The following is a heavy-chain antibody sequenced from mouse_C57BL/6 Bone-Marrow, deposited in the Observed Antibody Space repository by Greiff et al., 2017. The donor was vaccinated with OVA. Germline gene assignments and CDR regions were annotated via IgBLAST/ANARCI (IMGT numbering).Heavy chain of an antibody. CDR3: ARGLRRGFAY. Sequence: DVKLVESGGGLVQPGGSLKLSCAASGFTFSDYGMAWVRQAPRKGPEWVAFISNLAYSIYYADTVTGRFTISRENAKNTLYLEMSSLRSEDTAMYYCARGLRRGFAYWGQGTLVTVSA. D-gene: IGHD2-2*01. CDR2: ISNLAYSI. CDR1: GFTFSDYG. J-gene: IGHJ3*01. V-gene: IGHV5-15*01.